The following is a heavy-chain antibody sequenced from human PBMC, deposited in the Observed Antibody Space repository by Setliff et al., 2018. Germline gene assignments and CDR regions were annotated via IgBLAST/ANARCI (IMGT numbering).Heavy chain of an antibody. CDR3: ARASRFGTILYKGYYYMDV. D-gene: IGHD2-8*01. CDR1: GYTLTTYF. Sequence: GASVKVSCKASGYTLTTYFMNWVRQAPGQGLEWMGWINTNTGNPDYAQGSTGRFVFSLDTSVSTAYLQISSLKAEDTAKYYCARASRFGTILYKGYYYMDVWGKGTTVTVSS. V-gene: IGHV7-4-1*02. CDR2: INTNTGNP. J-gene: IGHJ6*03.